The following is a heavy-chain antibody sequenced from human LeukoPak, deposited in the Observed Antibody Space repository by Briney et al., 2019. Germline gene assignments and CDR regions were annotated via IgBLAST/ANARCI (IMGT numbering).Heavy chain of an antibody. D-gene: IGHD3-10*01. J-gene: IGHJ4*02. CDR1: GGSISSYY. Sequence: SETLSLTCTVSGGSISSYYWSWIRQPPGKGLEWIGFIYYSGSTNYNPSLKSRVTISVDTSKNQFSLKLSSVTAADTAVYYCARGITMVRGAIGYWGQGTLVTVSS. V-gene: IGHV4-59*01. CDR2: IYYSGST. CDR3: ARGITMVRGAIGY.